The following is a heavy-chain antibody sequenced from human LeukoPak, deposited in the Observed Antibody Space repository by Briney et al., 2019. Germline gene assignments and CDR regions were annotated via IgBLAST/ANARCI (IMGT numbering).Heavy chain of an antibody. Sequence: SLKVSCKASGGTFSSYAISWVRQAPGQGQEWMGRIITILGIANYAQKFQGRVTITADKSTSTAYMELSSLRSEDTAVYYCARGRARYYYDSSARGHYYYGMDVWGQGTTVTVSS. CDR2: IITILGIA. V-gene: IGHV1-69*04. J-gene: IGHJ6*02. CDR1: GGTFSSYA. D-gene: IGHD3-22*01. CDR3: ARGRARYYYDSSARGHYYYGMDV.